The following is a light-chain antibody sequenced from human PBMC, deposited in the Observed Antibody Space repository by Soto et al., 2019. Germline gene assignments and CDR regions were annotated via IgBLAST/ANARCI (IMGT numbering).Light chain of an antibody. CDR2: EVF. Sequence: QSALTQPVSVSGSPGQSITISCTGTSSDVGGYDYVSWYQQHPGKVPKLMIYEVFRRPSGISDRFSGSKSGNTASLTISGLQAEDEADYYCCSYTTTSTFVFGGGTKLTVL. V-gene: IGLV2-14*03. J-gene: IGLJ2*01. CDR1: SSDVGGYDY. CDR3: CSYTTTSTFV.